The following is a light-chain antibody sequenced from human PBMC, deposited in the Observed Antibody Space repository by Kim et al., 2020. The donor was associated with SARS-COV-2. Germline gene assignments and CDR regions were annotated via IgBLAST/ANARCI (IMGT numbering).Light chain of an antibody. CDR1: QSISTC. CDR3: QQYESPLYT. J-gene: IGKJ2*01. V-gene: IGKV1-5*03. CDR2: KAS. Sequence: DIQMTQSHSTLSASLGDRVTITCRASQSISTCLALYQQKPGTAPKLLIYKASYLQSGVPSRFSGCGSGTYFTLTISGLHPDDFATYYCQQYESPLYTLRQETKLDI.